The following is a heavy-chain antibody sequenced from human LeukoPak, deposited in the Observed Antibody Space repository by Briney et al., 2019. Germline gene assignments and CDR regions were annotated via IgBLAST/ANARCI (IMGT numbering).Heavy chain of an antibody. CDR3: ARSFMGYGRGYFDY. CDR2: VYYSGST. Sequence: KASETLSLTCTVSGGSISSYYWSWIRQPPGEGLEWIGYVYYSGSTNYNPSLKGRVTISVDTAKNQFSLQLSSVNAADTAVYYCARSFMGYGRGYFDYRGQGTLVTVSS. V-gene: IGHV4-59*01. CDR1: GGSISSYY. J-gene: IGHJ4*02. D-gene: IGHD5-18*01.